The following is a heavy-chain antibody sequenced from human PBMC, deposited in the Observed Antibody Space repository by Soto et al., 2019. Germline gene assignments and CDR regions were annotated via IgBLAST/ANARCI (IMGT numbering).Heavy chain of an antibody. CDR2: IYYSGST. CDR1: GGSISSYY. Sequence: SDTLSLTCTVSGGSISSYYWSWIRQPPGKGLEWIGYIYYSGSTNYNPSLKSRVTISVDTSKNQFSLKLSSVTAADTAVYYCARGEWDGQLSYGMDVWGQGTTGTV. D-gene: IGHD6-6*01. CDR3: ARGEWDGQLSYGMDV. V-gene: IGHV4-59*01. J-gene: IGHJ6*01.